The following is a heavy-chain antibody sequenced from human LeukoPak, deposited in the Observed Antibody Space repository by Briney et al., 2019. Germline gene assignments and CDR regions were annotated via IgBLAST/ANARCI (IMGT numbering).Heavy chain of an antibody. J-gene: IGHJ4*02. V-gene: IGHV1-18*01. CDR1: GYTFTSYG. D-gene: IGHD1-1*01. Sequence: ASVKVSCKASGYTFTSYGISWVRQAPGQGLEWVGWINAYNGNTNYAQKLQGRVTMTTDTSKSTAYMELRSLESDDTAVYYCARGVLDDSPNDCGRRRTVVTVSS. CDR2: INAYNGNT. CDR3: ARGVLDDSPNDC.